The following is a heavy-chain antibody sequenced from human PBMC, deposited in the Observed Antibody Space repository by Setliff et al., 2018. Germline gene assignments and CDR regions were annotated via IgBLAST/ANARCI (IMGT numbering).Heavy chain of an antibody. V-gene: IGHV1-24*01. CDR1: GYTLTELS. CDR2: FDPEDGET. CDR3: ATDTAFLVGATAQNWGVDAFDI. D-gene: IGHD1-26*01. Sequence: ASVKVSCKVSGYTLTELSMHWVRQAPGKGLEWMGGFDPEDGETIYAQKFQGRVTMTEDTSTDTAYMELSSLRSEDTAVYYCATDTAFLVGATAQNWGVDAFDIWGQVTMVTVSS. J-gene: IGHJ3*02.